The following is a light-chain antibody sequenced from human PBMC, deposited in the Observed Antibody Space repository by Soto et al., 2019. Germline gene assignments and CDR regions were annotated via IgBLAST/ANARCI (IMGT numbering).Light chain of an antibody. CDR1: SSDVGGYNH. CDR3: CSYAGSYIYV. J-gene: IGLJ1*01. V-gene: IGLV2-11*01. Sequence: QSALTQLRSVSGSPGQSVAISCTGTSSDVGGYNHVSWYQHHPGKGPKLILYDVSKRPSGVPERFSGSKSGNTASLTISGLQPEDEADYYCCSYAGSYIYVFGTGTKVTVL. CDR2: DVS.